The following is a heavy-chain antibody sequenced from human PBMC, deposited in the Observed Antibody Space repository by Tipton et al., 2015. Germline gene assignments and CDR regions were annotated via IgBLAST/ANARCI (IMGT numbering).Heavy chain of an antibody. CDR3: ARELRGNSDSGSGDY. J-gene: IGHJ4*02. CDR2: IYYSGST. CDR1: AYSISTDYY. D-gene: IGHD3-10*01. Sequence: TLSLTCAVSAYSISTDYYWVWIRQPPGKGLEWIGLIYYSGSTNYSPSLRSRVTISVDTSNNQFSLKLRSVTAEDTAVYYCARELRGNSDSGSGDYWGQGTLVTVSS. V-gene: IGHV4-61*01.